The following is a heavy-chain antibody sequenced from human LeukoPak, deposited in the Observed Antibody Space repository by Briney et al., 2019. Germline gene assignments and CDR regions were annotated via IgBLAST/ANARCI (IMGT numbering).Heavy chain of an antibody. D-gene: IGHD2-21*01. CDR1: GFIFSSYT. V-gene: IGHV3-48*02. CDR3: VRDHLWAFDI. CDR2: ITLGGST. Sequence: PGGSLRLSCAASGFIFSSYTMTWVRRAPGKGLEWISFITLGGSTYCPDSVKGRFTISRDNGKNSLYLQMNSLRDDDTAVYYCVRDHLWAFDIWGQGTMVTVSS. J-gene: IGHJ3*02.